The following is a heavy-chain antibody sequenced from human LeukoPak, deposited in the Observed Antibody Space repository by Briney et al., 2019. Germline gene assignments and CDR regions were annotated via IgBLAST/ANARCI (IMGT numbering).Heavy chain of an antibody. CDR2: ISSSSSYI. Sequence: GGSLRLSCAASGFTFSSYAMSWVRQAPGKGLEWVSSISSSSSYIYYAGSVKGRFTISRDNAKNSLYLQMNSLRAEDTAVYYCARDRLVTVFDYWGQGTLVTVSS. V-gene: IGHV3-21*01. CDR1: GFTFSSYA. CDR3: ARDRLVTVFDY. J-gene: IGHJ4*02. D-gene: IGHD4-23*01.